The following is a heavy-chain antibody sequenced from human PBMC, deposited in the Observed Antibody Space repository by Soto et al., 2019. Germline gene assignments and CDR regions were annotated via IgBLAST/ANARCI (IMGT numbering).Heavy chain of an antibody. D-gene: IGHD2-21*01. J-gene: IGHJ3*01. V-gene: IGHV3-48*01. CDR2: IGTGGRTI. CDR3: TRSAYRAFDL. CDR1: GFTFSTYS. Sequence: EVQLVESGGGLVQPGGSLSLSCAASGFTFSTYSMYWVRQAPGKGLEWVSYIGTGGRTIYYADSVKGRFTISRENARNSRFPQMSSLRAEDTALYYCTRSAYRAFDLWCHGTIVTVSS.